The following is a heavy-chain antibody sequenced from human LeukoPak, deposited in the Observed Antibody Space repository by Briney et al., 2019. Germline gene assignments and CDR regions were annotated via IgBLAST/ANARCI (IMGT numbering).Heavy chain of an antibody. CDR1: GVSFCTYG. V-gene: IGHV3-33*01. CDR2: IWYDGSNT. J-gene: IGHJ6*02. CDR3: ARDLSVGYYGMAV. Sequence: GGSLRLSCAASGVSFCTYGIGCGREALGEGLWWGAVIWYDGSNTSYANSVKGRFTITRDNSKNTLYLQLNSLRAEDTAVYYCARDLSVGYYGMAVWGQGTTVTASS. D-gene: IGHD1-26*01.